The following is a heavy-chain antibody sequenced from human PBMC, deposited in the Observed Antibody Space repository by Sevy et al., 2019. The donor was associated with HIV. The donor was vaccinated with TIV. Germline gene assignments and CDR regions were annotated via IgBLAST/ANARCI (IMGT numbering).Heavy chain of an antibody. Sequence: GGSLRLSCAASGFTFNSYAMHWVRQAPGKGLEWVAVISKDGRTKYYAESVKGRFTISRDNSKNTLNLQMNSLRAEDTAVFNCAKDRCTGDVCENYYYALDIWGQGTTVTVSS. CDR3: AKDRCTGDVCENYYYALDI. V-gene: IGHV3-30*18. D-gene: IGHD2-8*02. CDR2: ISKDGRTK. CDR1: GFTFNSYA. J-gene: IGHJ6*02.